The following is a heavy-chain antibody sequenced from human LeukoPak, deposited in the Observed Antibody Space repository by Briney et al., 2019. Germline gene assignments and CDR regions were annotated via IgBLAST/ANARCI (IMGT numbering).Heavy chain of an antibody. CDR1: GFTFSSYG. CDR2: ISYDGSNK. Sequence: GGSLRLSCAASGFTFSSYGMHWVRQAPGKGLEWVAVISYDGSNKYYADSVKGRFTISRDNSKNTLYLQMNSLRAEDTAVYYCARDKIGFDYWGQGTLVTVSS. V-gene: IGHV3-30*19. J-gene: IGHJ4*02. CDR3: ARDKIGFDY. D-gene: IGHD3-22*01.